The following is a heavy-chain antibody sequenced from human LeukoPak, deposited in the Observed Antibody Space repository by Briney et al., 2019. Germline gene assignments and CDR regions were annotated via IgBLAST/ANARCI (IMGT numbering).Heavy chain of an antibody. Sequence: GGSLRLSCTTSGFTFGNFPITWVRQAPGKGLERVGYIRAKDYGGTTEYAAAVKGRFTISRDDSKGIGYLQMNDLQTDDTGVYYCTRGSGRFEYWGQGTLVTVSS. CDR3: TRGSGRFEY. D-gene: IGHD2-15*01. V-gene: IGHV3-49*02. CDR1: GFTFGNFP. J-gene: IGHJ4*02. CDR2: IRAKDYGGTT.